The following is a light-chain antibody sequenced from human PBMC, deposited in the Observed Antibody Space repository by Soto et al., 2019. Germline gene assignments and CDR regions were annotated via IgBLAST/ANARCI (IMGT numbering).Light chain of an antibody. CDR1: QSVLYSSNNKNY. V-gene: IGKV4-1*01. Sequence: DIVMTQSPDSLAVSLGERATINCKSSQSVLYSSNNKNYLAWYQQKPGQPPKLLIYLASTRESGVPDRFSGSGSGTDFTLTVSSLQAEDGAVYYCQQYDSTPLTFGPGTKVDIK. CDR3: QQYDSTPLT. J-gene: IGKJ3*01. CDR2: LAS.